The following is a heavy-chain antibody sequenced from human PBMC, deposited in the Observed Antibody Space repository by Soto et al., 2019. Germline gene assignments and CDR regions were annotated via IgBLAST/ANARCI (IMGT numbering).Heavy chain of an antibody. CDR3: ARDHLGEKAELLLYYFDY. J-gene: IGHJ4*02. CDR1: GFTFSSYG. D-gene: IGHD2-2*02. V-gene: IGHV3-33*01. Sequence: QVQLVESGGGVVQPERSLRLSCAASGFTFSSYGMHWVRQAPGKGLEWVAVIWYDGRNKYYADSAKGRFTISRDNPKNTLYLQMNSLRAEDTAVYYCARDHLGEKAELLLYYFDYWGQGTLVTVSS. CDR2: IWYDGRNK.